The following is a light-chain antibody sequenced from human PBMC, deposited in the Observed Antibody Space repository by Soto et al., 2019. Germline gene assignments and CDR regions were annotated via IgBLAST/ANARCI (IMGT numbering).Light chain of an antibody. CDR2: GAY. CDR3: QHYQTFLPLT. J-gene: IGKJ4*01. V-gene: IGKV3-20*01. Sequence: EIVLAQSPGTLSLSPGQRATLSFRPSQNIVSSNVAWYQHKPGLATRPLLYGAYTRATGIRDRFSGGGSGTDFTLTITRLEPEDFGVYYCQHYQTFLPLTFGGGTKVDIK. CDR1: QNIVSSN.